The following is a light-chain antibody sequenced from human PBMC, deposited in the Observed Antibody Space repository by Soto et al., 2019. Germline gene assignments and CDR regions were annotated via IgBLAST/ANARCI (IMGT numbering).Light chain of an antibody. CDR2: EVS. Sequence: QSALTQPASVSGSPGQSITISCTGTSGDVGAYVFLSRYQQHPDKPPKLMIYEVSNRPSGVSNRFSGSKSVNTATLTTSGLQAEDEADYYCSSYTSSSTRVFGTGTKLTVL. J-gene: IGLJ1*01. CDR1: SGDVGAYVF. CDR3: SSYTSSSTRV. V-gene: IGLV2-14*03.